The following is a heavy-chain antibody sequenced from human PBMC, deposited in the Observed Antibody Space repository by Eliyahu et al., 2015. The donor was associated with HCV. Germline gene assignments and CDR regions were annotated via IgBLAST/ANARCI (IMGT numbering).Heavy chain of an antibody. Sequence: EVQLVQSGAEVKKPGESLTISCKGSGYSFINYWITWVRQVPGKGLEWIGRIDPSDSYINYSPSFQGHVTISADKSFSTAYLQWNSLKASDTAMYYCTRRARISTLGKEWDVWGQGTTVTVSS. CDR3: TRRARISTLGKEWDV. D-gene: IGHD6-13*01. CDR2: IDPSDSYI. CDR1: GYSFINYW. V-gene: IGHV5-10-1*03. J-gene: IGHJ6*02.